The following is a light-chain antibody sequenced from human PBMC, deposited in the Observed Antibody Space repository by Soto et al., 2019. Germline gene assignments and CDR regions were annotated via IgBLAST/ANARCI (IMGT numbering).Light chain of an antibody. Sequence: DIQLTQSPSTLSASVGYRVTITCRASQRMTSWLAWYQQKPGKAPKVLIYDASSLESGVPSRFSGSESGTEFTLTISSLQPDDIATYYCQQYTENSGTFGQGTKVDIK. CDR2: DAS. J-gene: IGKJ1*01. CDR1: QRMTSW. CDR3: QQYTENSGT. V-gene: IGKV1-5*01.